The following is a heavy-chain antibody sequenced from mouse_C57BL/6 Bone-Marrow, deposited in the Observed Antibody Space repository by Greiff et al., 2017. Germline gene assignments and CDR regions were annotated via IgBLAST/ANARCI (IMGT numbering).Heavy chain of an antibody. CDR3: VTAQATAWFAY. Sequence: VQLQQPGAELVKPGASVKLSCKASGYTFTSYWMQWVKQRPGQGLEWIGEIDPSDSYTNYNQKFKGKATLTVDTSSSTAYMPLSSLTSEDSAVYYCVTAQATAWFAYWGQGTLVTVSA. J-gene: IGHJ3*01. D-gene: IGHD3-2*02. V-gene: IGHV1-50*01. CDR2: IDPSDSYT. CDR1: GYTFTSYW.